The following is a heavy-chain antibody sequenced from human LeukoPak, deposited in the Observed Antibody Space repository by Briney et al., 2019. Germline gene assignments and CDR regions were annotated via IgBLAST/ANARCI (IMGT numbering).Heavy chain of an antibody. J-gene: IGHJ4*02. V-gene: IGHV3-48*03. D-gene: IGHD2-21*02. CDR1: GFTFSSYE. CDR2: ISTSTTI. CDR3: ARDANLMTD. Sequence: GGSLRLSCAASGFTFSSYEMNWVRQAPGKGLEWVSYISTSTTIYYADSVKGRFTISRDNAKNSLYLQMNSLRAEDTAVYYCARDANLMTDWGQGTLVTVSS.